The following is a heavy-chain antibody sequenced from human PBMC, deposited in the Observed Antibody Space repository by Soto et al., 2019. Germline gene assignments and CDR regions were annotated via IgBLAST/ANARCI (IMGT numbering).Heavy chain of an antibody. Sequence: HVQLVQSGTEVKKPGASVRVSCMVSGYPFTTYYIHWVRQAPGQGLEWMGWIAPRSGGTVYEQKFQGRVTMTRDTSISTVYMDLSGLTSDDTALYYCATDDYGIFPYWGQGSLVTVSS. CDR3: ATDDYGIFPY. V-gene: IGHV1-2*02. CDR2: IAPRSGGT. J-gene: IGHJ4*02. D-gene: IGHD3-10*01. CDR1: GYPFTTYY.